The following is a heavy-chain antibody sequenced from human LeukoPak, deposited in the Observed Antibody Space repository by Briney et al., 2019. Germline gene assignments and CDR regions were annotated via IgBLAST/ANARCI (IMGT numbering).Heavy chain of an antibody. CDR1: GGTFNNYA. J-gene: IGHJ5*02. CDR2: IIPIFGTA. CDR3: ARHTLSAVVAAYNWFDP. D-gene: IGHD2-15*01. Sequence: SVKVSCEVSGGTFNNYAIHWVRQAPGQGLEWMGGIIPIFGTASYAQKFQGRVTITADESTSTAYMELSSLRSEDTAVYYCARHTLSAVVAAYNWFDPWGQGTLVTVSS. V-gene: IGHV1-69*13.